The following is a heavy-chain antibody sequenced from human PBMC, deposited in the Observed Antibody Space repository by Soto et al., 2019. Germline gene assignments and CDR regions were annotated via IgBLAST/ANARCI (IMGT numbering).Heavy chain of an antibody. Sequence: ASVKVSCKASGYTFTGCFMHCVRQAPGQGLEWMGWINPNSGATKYAQKFQGRVTLSRGTSISTAYMELSGLRSDDTAVYYCARGGGTILAPLPWGQGTLVTVSS. CDR2: INPNSGAT. CDR3: ARGGGTILAPLP. CDR1: GYTFTGCF. V-gene: IGHV1-2*02. J-gene: IGHJ5*02. D-gene: IGHD3-3*01.